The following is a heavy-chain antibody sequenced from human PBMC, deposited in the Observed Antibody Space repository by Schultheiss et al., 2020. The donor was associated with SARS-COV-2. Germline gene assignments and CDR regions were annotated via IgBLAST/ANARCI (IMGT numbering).Heavy chain of an antibody. CDR3: AREVPGGVTPDY. D-gene: IGHD2-21*02. J-gene: IGHJ4*02. CDR2: INSDSRTV. V-gene: IGHV3-48*02. CDR1: GFNFPDYP. Sequence: GESLKISCAASGFNFPDYPMNWVRQAPGKGLEWISYINSDSRTVYYADSVKGRFTISRDNGWHSLYLQMNSLRDEDTALYYCAREVPGGVTPDYWGQGTLVTVSS.